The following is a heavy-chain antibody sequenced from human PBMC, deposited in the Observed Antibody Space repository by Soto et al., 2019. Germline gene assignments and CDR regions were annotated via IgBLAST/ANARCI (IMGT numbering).Heavy chain of an antibody. J-gene: IGHJ6*02. Sequence: GGSLRLSCAASGFTFSSYAMNWVRQAPGKGLEWVSVISGSSGSTYYADSVKGRFTISRDNSTNMLYLQMNSLRAEDTAVYYCAKGGGPRGYYGMDVWGQGTSVTVSS. CDR3: AKGGGPRGYYGMDV. V-gene: IGHV3-23*01. CDR2: ISGSSGST. D-gene: IGHD2-15*01. CDR1: GFTFSSYA.